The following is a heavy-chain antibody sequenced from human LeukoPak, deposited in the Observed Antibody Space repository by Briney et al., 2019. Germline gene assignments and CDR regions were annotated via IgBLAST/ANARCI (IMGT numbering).Heavy chain of an antibody. CDR2: IYYSGNT. Sequence: PSETLSLTCTVSGGSISNYYWSWIRQPPGRGLEWIGSIYYSGNTNYSPSLKSRVTISVDTSKNQFSLKLTSVTAADTAVYYCAREGSYGSGSWGIDYWGQGTLVTVSS. CDR3: AREGSYGSGSWGIDY. D-gene: IGHD3-10*01. J-gene: IGHJ4*02. CDR1: GGSISNYY. V-gene: IGHV4-59*01.